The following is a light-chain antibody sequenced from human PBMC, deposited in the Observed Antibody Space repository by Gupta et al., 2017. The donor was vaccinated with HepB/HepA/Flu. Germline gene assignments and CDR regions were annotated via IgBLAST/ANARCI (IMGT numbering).Light chain of an antibody. CDR2: EVT. J-gene: IGLJ2*01. V-gene: IGLV2-23*02. Sequence: QSALPLPASVSGCPGQSIIISRTRTSSDVGRYNLVSWYQHHPGKAPKLMIYEVTQRPSGVSNRYSGSKSGNTASLTISGLQAEDEADYYCCAFAGSSTVIFGGGTKVTVL. CDR3: CAFAGSSTVI. CDR1: SSDVGRYNL.